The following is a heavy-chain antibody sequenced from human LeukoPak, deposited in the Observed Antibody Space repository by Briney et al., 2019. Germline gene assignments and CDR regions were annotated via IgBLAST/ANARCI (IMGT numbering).Heavy chain of an antibody. CDR2: INPNSGGT. J-gene: IGHJ4*02. V-gene: IGHV1-2*02. CDR1: GGTFSSYA. D-gene: IGHD6-13*01. CDR3: ARDSGSSWQIDY. Sequence: ASVKVSCKASGGTFSSYAISWVRQAPGQGLEWMGWINPNSGGTNYAQKFQGRVTMTRDTSISTAYMELSRLRSDDTAVYYCARDSGSSWQIDYWGQGTLVTVSS.